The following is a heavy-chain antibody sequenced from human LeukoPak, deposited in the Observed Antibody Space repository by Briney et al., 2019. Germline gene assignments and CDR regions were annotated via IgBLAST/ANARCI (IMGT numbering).Heavy chain of an antibody. D-gene: IGHD3-22*01. CDR1: GFTFSTYG. CDR3: ARTYYYDTGGFDP. Sequence: GRSLRLSCAASGFTFSTYGTHWVRQAPGKGLEWVAVISYDGSNKYYADSVKGRFTISRDNSKNTLYLQMNSLRAEDTAVYYCARTYYYDTGGFDPWGPGTLVTVSS. J-gene: IGHJ5*02. CDR2: ISYDGSNK. V-gene: IGHV3-30*19.